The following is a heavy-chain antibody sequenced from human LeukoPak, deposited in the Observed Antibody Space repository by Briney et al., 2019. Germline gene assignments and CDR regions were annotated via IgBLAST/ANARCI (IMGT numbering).Heavy chain of an antibody. V-gene: IGHV3-66*01. CDR1: GFTVSSNY. J-gene: IGHJ3*02. CDR2: IYSGGST. Sequence: GGSLRLSCAASGFTVSSNYMSWVRQAPGKGLEWVSVIYSGGSTYYADSVKGRFTISRDNSKNTLYLQMSSLRAEDTALYYCAREGGIAGRYLSAFDIWGQGTPVTVSS. D-gene: IGHD6-13*01. CDR3: AREGGIAGRYLSAFDI.